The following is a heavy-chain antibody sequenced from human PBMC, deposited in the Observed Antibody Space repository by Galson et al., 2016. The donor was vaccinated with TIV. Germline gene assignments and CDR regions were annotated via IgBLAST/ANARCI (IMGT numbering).Heavy chain of an antibody. J-gene: IGHJ4*02. CDR1: GYTFSKYY. V-gene: IGHV1-46*03. D-gene: IGHD3-10*01. CDR2: INPSDGTT. CDR3: VSGMGSGRPRNFDY. Sequence: SVKVSCKAPGYTFSKYYMHWVRQAPGQGLEWMGIINPSDGTTVYAQSFQGRVTMTRDTSTSTVYMELSSLTSEDTAVYYCVSGMGSGRPRNFDYWGQGTLVTVST.